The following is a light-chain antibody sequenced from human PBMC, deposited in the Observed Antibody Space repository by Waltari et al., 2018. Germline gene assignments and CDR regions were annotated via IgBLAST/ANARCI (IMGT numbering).Light chain of an antibody. V-gene: IGLV2-11*01. J-gene: IGLJ3*02. CDR2: DVN. CDR3: CSYAGYFTWV. CDR1: SIDITNEDY. Sequence: QSDLTQPPSVSGSPGQSVTISCTGSSIDITNEDYFSWYQQHPGKAPRLIMFDVNRRPSGVPDRFSGSKSGNTASLTISGLQFADDSHYFCCSYAGYFTWVFGGGTK.